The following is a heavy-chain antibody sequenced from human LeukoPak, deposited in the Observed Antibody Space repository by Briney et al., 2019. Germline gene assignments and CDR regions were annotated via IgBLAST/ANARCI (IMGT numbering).Heavy chain of an antibody. V-gene: IGHV4-61*01. CDR1: GGSVSSGSYY. D-gene: IGHD3-9*01. CDR3: ARSRLVRPGDWFDP. CDR2: IYYSGST. J-gene: IGHJ5*02. Sequence: SETLSLTCTVSGGSVSSGSYYWSWIRQPPGKGLEWIGYIYYSGSTNYNPSLKSRVTISVDTSKNQFSLKLSSVTAADTAVYYCARSRLVRPGDWFDPWGQGTLVTVSS.